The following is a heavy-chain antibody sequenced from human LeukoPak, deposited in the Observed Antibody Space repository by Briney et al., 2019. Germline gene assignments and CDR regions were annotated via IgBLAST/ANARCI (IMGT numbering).Heavy chain of an antibody. D-gene: IGHD3-10*01. J-gene: IGHJ4*02. CDR1: GYTFTGYY. Sequence: ASVKVSCKASGYTFTGYYMHWVRQAPGQGREWMGRINPNSGGTNYAQKFQGRVTMTRDTSISTAYMELSRLRSDDTAVYYCASAYSGMVRGVITSTEFWGQGTLVTVSS. CDR2: INPNSGGT. CDR3: ASAYSGMVRGVITSTEF. V-gene: IGHV1-2*06.